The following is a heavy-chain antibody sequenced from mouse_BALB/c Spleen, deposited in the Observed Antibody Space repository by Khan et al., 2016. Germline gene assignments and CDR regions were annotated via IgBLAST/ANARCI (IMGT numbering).Heavy chain of an antibody. D-gene: IGHD1-1*01. CDR1: GYSFTGYF. Sequence: EVQLQESGPELVKPGASVKISCKASGYSFTGYFMNWVMQSHGKSLEWIGRINPYNGDTFYNQKFKGKATLTVDKSSSTAHMELRSLASEDSAVYYCARRRDYGHYYAMDYWGQGTSVTVSS. CDR2: INPYNGDT. CDR3: ARRRDYGHYYAMDY. J-gene: IGHJ4*01. V-gene: IGHV1-20*02.